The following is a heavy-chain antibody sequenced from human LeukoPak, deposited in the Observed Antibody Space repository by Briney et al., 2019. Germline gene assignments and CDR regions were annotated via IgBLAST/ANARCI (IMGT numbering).Heavy chain of an antibody. V-gene: IGHV3-23*01. CDR3: AKDGGFIVVVPEATFDP. D-gene: IGHD2-2*01. J-gene: IGHJ5*02. CDR2: ISGSGGST. Sequence: PGGSLRLSCAASGFTFSTYAMSCVRQAPGKGLEWVSAISGSGGSTYYADSVKVRFTLSRDNSKNTLYLQMNSLRAEDTAVYYCAKDGGFIVVVPEATFDPWGQGTLVTVSS. CDR1: GFTFSTYA.